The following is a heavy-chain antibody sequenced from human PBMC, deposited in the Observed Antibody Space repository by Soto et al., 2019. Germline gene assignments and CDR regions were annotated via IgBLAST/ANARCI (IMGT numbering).Heavy chain of an antibody. Sequence: QLQLQESGPGLVKPSEALSLTCSVSGGSISSSSYYWGWIRQPPGKGLEWIGSIYYSGSTYYNPSLKRRVTISIDKSKNQFSLKLSSLTAADTAVYSCARLEGLATISYYFDFWGQGTLVTVSS. J-gene: IGHJ4*02. V-gene: IGHV4-39*01. CDR3: ARLEGLATISYYFDF. CDR1: GGSISSSSYY. CDR2: IYYSGST. D-gene: IGHD3-9*01.